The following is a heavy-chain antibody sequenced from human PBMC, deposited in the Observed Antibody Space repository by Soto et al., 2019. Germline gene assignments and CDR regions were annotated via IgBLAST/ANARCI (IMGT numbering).Heavy chain of an antibody. Sequence: QVQLQESGPGLVKPSGTLSLTCAVSGGSISSNNWWSWVRQSPGKGLEWIGEIFYSGSTHYSPSLKSRVTISVDNSKNHFSLNLTSVTAADTAVYYCARVYCGSYSDSWGQGTLVTVSS. D-gene: IGHD1-26*01. J-gene: IGHJ4*02. CDR3: ARVYCGSYSDS. CDR1: GGSISSNNW. CDR2: IFYSGST. V-gene: IGHV4-4*02.